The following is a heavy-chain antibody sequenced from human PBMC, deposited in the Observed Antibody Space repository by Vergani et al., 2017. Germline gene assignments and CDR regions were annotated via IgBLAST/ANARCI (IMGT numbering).Heavy chain of an antibody. V-gene: IGHV3-21*01. Sequence: VQLVESGGGVVQPGRSLRLSCAASGFTFSSYSMNWVRQAPGKGLEWVSSISSSSSYIYYADSVKGRFTISRDNAKNSLYLQMNSLRAEDTAVYYCARDRGAAAGEGLYYYYYMDVWGKGTTVTVSS. J-gene: IGHJ6*03. D-gene: IGHD6-13*01. CDR3: ARDRGAAAGEGLYYYYYMDV. CDR2: ISSSSSYI. CDR1: GFTFSSYS.